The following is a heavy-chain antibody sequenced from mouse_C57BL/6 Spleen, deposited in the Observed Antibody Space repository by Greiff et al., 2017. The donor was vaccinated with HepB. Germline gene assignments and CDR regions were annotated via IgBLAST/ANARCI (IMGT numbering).Heavy chain of an antibody. J-gene: IGHJ3*01. CDR3: ARRGKAGFAY. Sequence: QVQLQQPGAELVMPGASVKLSCKASGYTFTSYWMHWVKQRPGQGLEWIGEIDPSDSYTNYNQKFKGKSTLTVDKSSSTAYMQLSSLTSEDSAVYYCARRGKAGFAYWGQGTLVTVSA. V-gene: IGHV1-69*01. CDR1: GYTFTSYW. CDR2: IDPSDSYT.